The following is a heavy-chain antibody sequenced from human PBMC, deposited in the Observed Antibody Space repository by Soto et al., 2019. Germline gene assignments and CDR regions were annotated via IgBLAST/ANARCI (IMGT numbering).Heavy chain of an antibody. D-gene: IGHD3-22*01. CDR3: AKGRAHYYDSSGYTPFDY. Sequence: PGGSLRLSCAASGFTFSSYAMSWVRQAPGKGLEWVSAISGSGGSTYYADSVKGRFTISRDNSKNTLYLQMNSLRAEDTAVYYCAKGRAHYYDSSGYTPFDYWGQGTLVTVS. V-gene: IGHV3-23*01. CDR1: GFTFSSYA. CDR2: ISGSGGST. J-gene: IGHJ4*02.